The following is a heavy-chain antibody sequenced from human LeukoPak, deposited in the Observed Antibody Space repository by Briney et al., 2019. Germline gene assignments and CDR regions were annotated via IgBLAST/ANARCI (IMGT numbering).Heavy chain of an antibody. CDR3: AREYCSGGSCYFDY. Sequence: SETLSLTCTVSGGSISSYYWSWIRQPPGKGLEWIGYIYYSGSTNYNPSLTSRVTISVNTSKNQFSLKLSSVTAADTAVYYCAREYCSGGSCYFDYWGQGTLVTVSS. J-gene: IGHJ4*02. D-gene: IGHD2-15*01. CDR1: GGSISSYY. CDR2: IYYSGST. V-gene: IGHV4-59*01.